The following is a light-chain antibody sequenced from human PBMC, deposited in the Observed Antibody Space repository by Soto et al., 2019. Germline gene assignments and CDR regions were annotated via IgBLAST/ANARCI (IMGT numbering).Light chain of an antibody. CDR3: CSYTTTTSRV. V-gene: IGLV2-14*03. J-gene: IGLJ1*01. CDR1: SSDIGHYNY. Sequence: HSDLTKPASVSGLPGQSITISCTRTSSDIGHYNYVSWYQQHPGNAPKLMIYDVSIRASGVSDRFSGSKSGNTASLTISGLQAEDEADYHCCSYTTTTSRVFGTGTKVTVL. CDR2: DVS.